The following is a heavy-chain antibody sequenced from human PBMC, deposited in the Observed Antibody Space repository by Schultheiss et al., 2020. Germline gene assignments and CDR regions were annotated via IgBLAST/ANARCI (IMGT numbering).Heavy chain of an antibody. CDR3: ARDMVADSMRFYMDV. CDR2: IWDDGSNK. Sequence: GESLKISCAASGFTFSSYGMHWVRQAPGKGLEWVAVIWDDGSNKYYADSVKGRFTISRDNSKNTLYLQMNSLRAEDTAVYYCARDMVADSMRFYMDVWGKGTTVTVSS. D-gene: IGHD5-12*01. CDR1: GFTFSSYG. V-gene: IGHV3-33*01. J-gene: IGHJ6*03.